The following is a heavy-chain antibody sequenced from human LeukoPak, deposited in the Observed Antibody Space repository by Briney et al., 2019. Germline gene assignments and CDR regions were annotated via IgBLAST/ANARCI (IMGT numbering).Heavy chain of an antibody. Sequence: GGSLRLSCAASGLTFSDYYMSWIRQAPGKGLEWVSYISSSGSSIYYADSVKGRFTISKDNAKNSLYLQMNSLRAEDTAVYYCARDPQEDAFDIWGQGTMVAVSS. V-gene: IGHV3-11*04. CDR3: ARDPQEDAFDI. CDR1: GLTFSDYY. J-gene: IGHJ3*02. CDR2: ISSSGSSI.